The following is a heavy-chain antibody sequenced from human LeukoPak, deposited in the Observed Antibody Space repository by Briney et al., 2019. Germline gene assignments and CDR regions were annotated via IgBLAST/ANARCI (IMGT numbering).Heavy chain of an antibody. CDR1: SGSITSYY. V-gene: IGHV4-59*01. CDR2: IYNSEST. D-gene: IGHD1-26*01. Sequence: SETLSLTCTVSSGSITSYYWTWIRQPPGKGLEWIGYIYNSESTNYNPSLKSRVTISVDTSKNQFSLKLTSVTAADTAVYYCARRGGSPLGAFDIWGQGTMVTVSS. J-gene: IGHJ3*02. CDR3: ARRGGSPLGAFDI.